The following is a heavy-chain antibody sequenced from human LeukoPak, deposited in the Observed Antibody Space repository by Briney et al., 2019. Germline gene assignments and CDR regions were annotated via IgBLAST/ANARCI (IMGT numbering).Heavy chain of an antibody. CDR1: GFTFSSYE. Sequence: GGSLRLSCAASGFTFSSYEMNWVRQAPGKGLEWVSYISSSGSNIYYADSVKGRFTISRDNAKNSLFLQMNSLRAEDTAVYYCARLYSSSSGRALDYWGQGTLVTVFS. CDR2: ISSSGSNI. V-gene: IGHV3-48*03. J-gene: IGHJ4*02. CDR3: ARLYSSSSGRALDY. D-gene: IGHD6-6*01.